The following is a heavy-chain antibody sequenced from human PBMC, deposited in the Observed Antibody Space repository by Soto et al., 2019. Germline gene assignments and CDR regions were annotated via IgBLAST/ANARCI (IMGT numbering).Heavy chain of an antibody. CDR2: IDPSDSQT. V-gene: IGHV5-10-1*01. CDR3: ARQIYDSDTGPNFQYYFDS. CDR1: GYSFAGYW. J-gene: IGHJ4*02. Sequence: ESLTISLKGSGYSFAGYWITLVRQKPGKGLEWMGRIDPSDSQTYYSPSFRGHVTISVTKSITTVFLQWSSLRASDTAMYYCARQIYDSDTGPNFQYYFDSWGQGTPVTVSS. D-gene: IGHD3-22*01.